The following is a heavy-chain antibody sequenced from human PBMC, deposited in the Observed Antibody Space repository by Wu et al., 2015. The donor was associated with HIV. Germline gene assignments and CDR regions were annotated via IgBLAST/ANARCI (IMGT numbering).Heavy chain of an antibody. D-gene: IGHD2-2*01. CDR3: ARDPLYCSSTSCYREAYYFDY. Sequence: QVQLVQSGAEVKKPGSSVKVSCKASGGTFSSYAISWVRQAPGQGLEWMGRIIPIFGTANYAQKFQGRVTITADESTSTAYMELSSLRSEDTAVYYCARDPLYCSSTSCYREAYYFDYWGQGTLVTVSS. CDR1: GGTFSSYA. CDR2: IIPIFGTA. V-gene: IGHV1-69*13. J-gene: IGHJ4*02.